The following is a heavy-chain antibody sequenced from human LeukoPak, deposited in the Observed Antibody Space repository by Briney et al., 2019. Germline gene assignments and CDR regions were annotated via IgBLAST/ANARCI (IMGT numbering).Heavy chain of an antibody. CDR2: ISSSGSTI. Sequence: GGSLRLSCAASGFTFSDYYMSWISQAPGKGLEWVSYISSSGSTIYYADSVKGRFTISRDNAKNSLYLRMNSLRAEDTAVYYCARDDRPLCPDLWGQGTLVTVSS. CDR1: GFTFSDYY. J-gene: IGHJ4*02. D-gene: IGHD3-10*02. V-gene: IGHV3-11*01. CDR3: ARDDRPLCPDL.